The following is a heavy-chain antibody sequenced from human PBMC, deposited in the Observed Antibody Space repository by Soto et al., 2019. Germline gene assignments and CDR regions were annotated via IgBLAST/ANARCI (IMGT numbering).Heavy chain of an antibody. CDR3: AKATTYYYDSSGKQYFQH. V-gene: IGHV3-9*01. CDR1: GFTFDDYA. D-gene: IGHD3-22*01. Sequence: PGGSLRLSCAASGFTFDDYAMHWVRQAPGKGLEWVSGISWNSGSIGYADSVKGRFTIPRDNAKNSLYLQMNSLRAEDTALYYCAKATTYYYDSSGKQYFQHWGQGTLVTVSS. CDR2: ISWNSGSI. J-gene: IGHJ1*01.